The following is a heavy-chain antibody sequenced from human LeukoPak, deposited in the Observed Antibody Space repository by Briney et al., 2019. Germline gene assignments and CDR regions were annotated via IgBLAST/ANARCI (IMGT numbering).Heavy chain of an antibody. CDR1: GFTFSSYS. CDR3: ARGEWLGSYFDY. CDR2: ISSSSSYI. Sequence: GGSLRLSCAASGFTFSSYSMNWVRQAPGKGLEWVSSISSSSSYIYYADSVKGRFTISRDNAKNSLYLQMNSLRAEDTAVYYCARGEWLGSYFDYWGQGTLVTVSS. D-gene: IGHD6-19*01. J-gene: IGHJ4*02. V-gene: IGHV3-21*01.